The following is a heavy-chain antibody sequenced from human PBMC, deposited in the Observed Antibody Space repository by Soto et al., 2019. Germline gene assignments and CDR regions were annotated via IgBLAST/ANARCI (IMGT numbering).Heavy chain of an antibody. D-gene: IGHD3-3*01. CDR1: GGSISDFY. J-gene: IGHJ6*02. CDR2: LYYTGST. Sequence: SETLSLACNVSGGSISDFYWSWIRQSPGKRLEWIGYLYYTGSTNYNPALKSRVTISLDTSKNQFSLKVRSVTAADTAVYYCARGGGYDFRSSQAPPIDVWGQGTTVTVS. V-gene: IGHV4-59*01. CDR3: ARGGGYDFRSSQAPPIDV.